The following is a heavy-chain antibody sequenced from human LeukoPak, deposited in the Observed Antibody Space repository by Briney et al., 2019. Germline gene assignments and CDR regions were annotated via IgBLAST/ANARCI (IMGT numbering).Heavy chain of an antibody. V-gene: IGHV4-59*07. CDR2: IYYSGST. Sequence: SVTLSLTCTVSGGSISSYYWSWIRQPPGKRLECLGHIYYSGSTNYNPAVKSRVNISVDTSKNQCSLKLSSVTAADTAVYYCASRSSIWSGYQDTLYYFDSWGQGTLVTVSS. J-gene: IGHJ4*02. D-gene: IGHD3-3*01. CDR1: GGSISSYY. CDR3: ASRSSIWSGYQDTLYYFDS.